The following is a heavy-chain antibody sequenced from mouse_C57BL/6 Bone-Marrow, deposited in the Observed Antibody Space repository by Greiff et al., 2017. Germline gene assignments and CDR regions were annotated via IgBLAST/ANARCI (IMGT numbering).Heavy chain of an antibody. J-gene: IGHJ2*01. CDR1: GFTFSSYA. V-gene: IGHV5-4*01. CDR3: AIEGFDY. Sequence: EVKVVESGGGLVKPGGSLKLSCAASGFTFSSYAMSWVRQTPEKRLEWVATISDGGSYTYYPDNVKGRFTISRDNAKNNLYLQMSHLKSEDTAMYYCAIEGFDYWGQGTTPTVSS. CDR2: ISDGGSYT.